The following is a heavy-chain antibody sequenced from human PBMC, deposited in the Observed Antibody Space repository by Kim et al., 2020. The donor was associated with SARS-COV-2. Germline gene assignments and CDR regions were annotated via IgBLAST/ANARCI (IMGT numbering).Heavy chain of an antibody. CDR2: IYHSGST. D-gene: IGHD3-22*01. Sequence: SETLSLTCAVSGGSISSSNWWSWVRQPPGKGLEWIGEIYHSGSTNYNPSLKSRVTISVDKSKNQFSLKLSSVTAADTAVYYCARESDSSGYTTSHHFDYWGQGTLVTVSS. J-gene: IGHJ4*02. CDR1: GGSISSSNW. CDR3: ARESDSSGYTTSHHFDY. V-gene: IGHV4-4*02.